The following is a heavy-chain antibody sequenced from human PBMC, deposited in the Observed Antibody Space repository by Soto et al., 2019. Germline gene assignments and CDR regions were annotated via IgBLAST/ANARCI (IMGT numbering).Heavy chain of an antibody. CDR2: ISYDGNVA. V-gene: IGHV3-30*18. CDR3: AKEGPITNWYFDY. D-gene: IGHD1-1*01. J-gene: IGHJ4*02. Sequence: QVQPVESGGGVVQPGRSLRLSCAASGFTFSNYSMHWVRQAPGKGLEWVIVISYDGNVAYYADSVKGRFTISRDNSKNTLYLQMNSLRTEDTAMYYCAKEGPITNWYFDYWGQGPLVPVSS. CDR1: GFTFSNYS.